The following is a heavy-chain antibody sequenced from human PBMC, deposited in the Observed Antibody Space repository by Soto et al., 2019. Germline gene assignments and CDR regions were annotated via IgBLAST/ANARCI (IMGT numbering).Heavy chain of an antibody. CDR1: GFTVSSYG. CDR2: ISYDGSDK. Sequence: QVQLVESGGGVVQPGRSLRLSCAASGFTVSSYGLHWVRQAPGKGLEWLAFISYDGSDKFYADSVKGRFTISRDSSKNTLYLQMNSLRAEDTAVYYCARVLGGYPNFDFWVQGNLVTVSS. V-gene: IGHV3-30-3*01. D-gene: IGHD3-22*01. CDR3: ARVLGGYPNFDF. J-gene: IGHJ4*02.